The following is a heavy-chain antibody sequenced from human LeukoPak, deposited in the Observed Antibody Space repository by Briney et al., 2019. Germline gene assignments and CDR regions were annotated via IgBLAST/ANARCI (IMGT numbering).Heavy chain of an antibody. J-gene: IGHJ4*02. V-gene: IGHV1-2*02. D-gene: IGHD6-13*01. CDR2: INPNSGGT. CDR3: ARDGDSSSWFLDY. CDR1: GYTFTGYY. Sequence: GASVKVSCKASGYTFTGYYMHWVRQAPGQGLEWMGWINPNSGGTNYAQKFQGRVTMTRDTSISTAYMELRSLRSDDTAVYYCARDGDSSSWFLDYWGQGTLVTVSS.